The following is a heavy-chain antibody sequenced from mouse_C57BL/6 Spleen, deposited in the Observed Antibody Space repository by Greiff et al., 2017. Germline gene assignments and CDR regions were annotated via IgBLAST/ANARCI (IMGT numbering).Heavy chain of an antibody. CDR2: ISDGGSYT. V-gene: IGHV5-4*01. CDR1: GFTFSSYA. J-gene: IGHJ3*01. D-gene: IGHD2-1*01. CDR3: AREGGNYVRLAY. Sequence: DVKLQESGGGLVKPGGSLKLSCAASGFTFSSYAMSWVRQTPEKRLEWVATISDGGSYTYYPDNVKGRFTISRDNAKNNLYLQMSHLKSEDTAMYYCAREGGNYVRLAYWGQGTLVTVSA.